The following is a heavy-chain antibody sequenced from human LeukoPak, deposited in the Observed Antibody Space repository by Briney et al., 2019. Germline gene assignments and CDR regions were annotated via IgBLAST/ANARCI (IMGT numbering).Heavy chain of an antibody. D-gene: IGHD3-10*01. V-gene: IGHV3-66*01. CDR2: IYSGGST. CDR3: ARDPGYYFDY. Sequence: GGSLRLSCAASGFTVSSNYMTWVRQAPGKGLEWVSVIYSGGSTYYADSVKGRFTISRDNSKNTLYLQMNSLRGEDTAVYYCARDPGYYFDYWGQGTLVTVSS. CDR1: GFTVSSNY. J-gene: IGHJ4*02.